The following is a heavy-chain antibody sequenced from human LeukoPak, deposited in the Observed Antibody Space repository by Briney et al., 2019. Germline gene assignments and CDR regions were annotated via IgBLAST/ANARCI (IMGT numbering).Heavy chain of an antibody. CDR3: ARKSSSGWNNWYFDL. D-gene: IGHD6-19*01. V-gene: IGHV4-59*01. Sequence: SETLSLTCTVSGGSISSYYWSWIRQPPGKGLEWIGYIYYSGSTYYNPSLKSRVTISVDTSKNQFSLKLSSVTAADTAVYYCARKSSSGWNNWYFDLWGRGTLVTVSS. CDR2: IYYSGST. CDR1: GGSISSYY. J-gene: IGHJ2*01.